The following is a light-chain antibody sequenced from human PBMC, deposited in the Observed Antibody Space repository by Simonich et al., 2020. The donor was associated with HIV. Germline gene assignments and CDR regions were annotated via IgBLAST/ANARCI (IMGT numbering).Light chain of an antibody. V-gene: IGLV2-11*01. CDR3: CSYAGSYTWV. CDR1: SSDVGDYNY. Sequence: QSALTQPRSVSGSPGQSVTISCTGTSSDVGDYNYVSWYQQHPGKAPKLMIYDVSKRPSRVPERFSGSKSGNTASLTISGLQAEDEADYYCCSYAGSYTWVFGGGTKLTVL. CDR2: DVS. J-gene: IGLJ3*02.